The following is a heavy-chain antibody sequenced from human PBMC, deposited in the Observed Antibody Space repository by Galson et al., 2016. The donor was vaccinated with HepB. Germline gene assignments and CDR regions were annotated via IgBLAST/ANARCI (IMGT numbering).Heavy chain of an antibody. CDR1: GFTFNYAW. D-gene: IGHD3-3*01. V-gene: IGHV3-15*01. J-gene: IGHJ4*02. Sequence: LRLSCATSGFTFNYAWMSWVRHTPGKGLEWVGRIKDKTEGETTDYAAPVRGRFTISRDDSKSTLYLHMNSLKTEDTAVYYCTTRRPVIFGVPRNFEYWGLGTLVTVSS. CDR2: IKDKTEGETT. CDR3: TTRRPVIFGVPRNFEY.